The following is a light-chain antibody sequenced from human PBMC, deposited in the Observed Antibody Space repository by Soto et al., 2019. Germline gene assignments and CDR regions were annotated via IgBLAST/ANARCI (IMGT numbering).Light chain of an antibody. CDR2: GAS. J-gene: IGKJ2*01. V-gene: IGKV3-20*01. CDR3: QQYGSSPLYT. CDR1: QSVSSSY. Sequence: EIVLTQSPGTLSLSPGERATLSCRASQSVSSSYLAWYQQKPGQAPRLLIHGASSRATGIADRFSGSGSGTDFTLTISRLEPEDFAVYYCQQYGSSPLYTFGQGTKLEIK.